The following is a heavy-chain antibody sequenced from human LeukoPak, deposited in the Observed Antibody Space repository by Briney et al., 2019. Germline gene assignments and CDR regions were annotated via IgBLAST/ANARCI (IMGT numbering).Heavy chain of an antibody. J-gene: IGHJ4*02. CDR3: ARNPPYSSSWAEFDY. Sequence: PGGSLRLSCAASGFTFSSYSMNWVRQAPGKGLEWVSSISSSSSYIYYADSVKGRFTISRDNAKNSLYLQMNSLRAEDTAVYYCARNPPYSSSWAEFDYWGQGTLVTVSS. D-gene: IGHD6-13*01. V-gene: IGHV3-21*01. CDR2: ISSSSSYI. CDR1: GFTFSSYS.